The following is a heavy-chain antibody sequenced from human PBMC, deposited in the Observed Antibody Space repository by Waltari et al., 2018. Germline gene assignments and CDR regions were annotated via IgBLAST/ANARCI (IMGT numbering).Heavy chain of an antibody. D-gene: IGHD3-22*01. CDR3: AKDYYDSSGYYSYYFDY. CDR2: IRYDGSNK. CDR1: GFTFSSYG. J-gene: IGHJ4*02. Sequence: QVQLVESGGGVVQPGGSLRLSCAASGFTFSSYGMQWVRRAPGKGLEWVAFIRYDGSNKYYADSVKGRFTISRDNSKNTLYLQMNSLRAEDTAVYYCAKDYYDSSGYYSYYFDYWGQGTLVTVSS. V-gene: IGHV3-30*02.